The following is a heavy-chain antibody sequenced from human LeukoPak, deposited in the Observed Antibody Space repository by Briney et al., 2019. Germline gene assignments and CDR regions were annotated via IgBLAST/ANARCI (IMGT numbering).Heavy chain of an antibody. CDR2: ITGSGAST. V-gene: IGHV3-23*01. J-gene: IGHJ5*02. D-gene: IGHD3-3*01. CDR3: ARDFRSGFPNWFDP. CDR1: GFTLSSYA. Sequence: GGSLRLSCAASGFTLSSYAMTWVRQAPGKGLEWVSAITGSGASTFYADSVKGRFTISRDNSKNTLYLQMNSLRAEDAAVYYCARDFRSGFPNWFDPWGQGALVTVSS.